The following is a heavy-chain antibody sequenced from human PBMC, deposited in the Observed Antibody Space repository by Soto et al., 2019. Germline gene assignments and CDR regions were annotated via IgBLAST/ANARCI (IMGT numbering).Heavy chain of an antibody. CDR1: GGTFSSYA. J-gene: IGHJ5*02. D-gene: IGHD3-3*01. CDR2: IIPIFGTA. CDR3: AGKDTIFGVVTWFDP. Sequence: QVQLVQSGAEVKKPGSSVKVSCKASGGTFSSYAISWVRQAPGQGLEWMGGIIPIFGTANYAQKFQGRVTITADESTSTAYMELSSLRSEDTAVDYCAGKDTIFGVVTWFDPWGQGTLVTVSS. V-gene: IGHV1-69*01.